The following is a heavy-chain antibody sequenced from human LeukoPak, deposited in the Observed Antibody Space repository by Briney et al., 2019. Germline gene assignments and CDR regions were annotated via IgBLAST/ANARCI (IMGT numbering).Heavy chain of an antibody. CDR1: GGSISSYY. D-gene: IGHD3-10*01. J-gene: IGHJ6*02. CDR3: ARGGLYGMDV. CDR2: IYASGST. V-gene: IGHV4-4*07. Sequence: PSETLSLTCTVSGGSISSYYCSWIRLPAGKGLEWIGRIYASGSTNFSPSLKSRLTMSVDTSKTKFSLKLSSVAAADSAVYYCARGGLYGMDVWGQGTTATVSS.